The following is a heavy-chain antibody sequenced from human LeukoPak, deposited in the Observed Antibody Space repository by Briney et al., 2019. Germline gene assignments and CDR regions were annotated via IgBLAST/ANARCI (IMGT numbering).Heavy chain of an antibody. D-gene: IGHD2-2*01. V-gene: IGHV3-23*01. CDR2: ISGSGGST. J-gene: IGHJ4*02. CDR3: AKEGEDIVVVPAAYFDY. CDR1: GFTFSSYA. Sequence: PGGSLRLSCAASGFTFSSYAMGWVRQAPGKGLEWVSAISGSGGSTYYADSMKGRFTISRDNSKNTLYLQMNSLRAEDTAVYYCAKEGEDIVVVPAAYFDYWGQGTLVTVSS.